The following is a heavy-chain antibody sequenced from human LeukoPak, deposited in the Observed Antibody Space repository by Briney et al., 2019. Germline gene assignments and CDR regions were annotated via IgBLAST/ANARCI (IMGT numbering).Heavy chain of an antibody. V-gene: IGHV1-8*01. Sequence: ASVKVSCKASGYTFTSYDINWVRQATGQGLGWMGWMNPNSGNTGYAQKFQGRVTMTRDTSTRTAYMELSSLTSEDSAVYYCAREPLRTEHIDYWGQGTLVTVSS. CDR1: GYTFTSYD. J-gene: IGHJ4*02. CDR3: AREPLRTEHIDY. D-gene: IGHD1-14*01. CDR2: MNPNSGNT.